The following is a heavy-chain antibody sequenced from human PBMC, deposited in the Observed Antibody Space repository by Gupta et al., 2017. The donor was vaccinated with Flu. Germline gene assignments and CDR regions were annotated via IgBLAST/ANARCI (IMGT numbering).Heavy chain of an antibody. CDR2: ISHTPHT. V-gene: IGHV4-4*08. J-gene: IGHJ4*02. D-gene: IGHD2-21*02. Sequence: QVQLQESGPGLVKPSETLSLACTVPGGSISDYFWTWIRQPPWKSLEWPACISHTPHTYYFPSLKSQVPISIDTLMNQFCLTINPEPAADTAVYVCGRVTAFHTELDFGGQGPLVTDSS. CDR3: GRVTAFHTELDF. CDR1: GGSISDYF.